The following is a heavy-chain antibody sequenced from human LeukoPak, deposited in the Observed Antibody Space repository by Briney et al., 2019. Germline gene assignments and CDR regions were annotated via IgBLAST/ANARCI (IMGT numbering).Heavy chain of an antibody. J-gene: IGHJ4*02. Sequence: PGGSLRLSCAASGFTFSSYAMHWVRQAPGKGLEYVSAISSNGHSTYYANSVKGRFTISRDNSKNTLYLQMGSLRAEDMALYYCARVVGYSYGRMDYWGQGTLVTVSS. V-gene: IGHV3-64*01. CDR1: GFTFSSYA. CDR3: ARVVGYSYGRMDY. D-gene: IGHD5-18*01. CDR2: ISSNGHST.